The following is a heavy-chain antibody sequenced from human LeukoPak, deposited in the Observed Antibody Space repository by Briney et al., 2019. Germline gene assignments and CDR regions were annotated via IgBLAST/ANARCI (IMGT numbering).Heavy chain of an antibody. V-gene: IGHV3-30-3*02. CDR1: GFTFSSYA. J-gene: IGHJ3*02. CDR2: ISYDGSNK. Sequence: PGGSLRLSCAASGFTFSSYAMHWVRQAPGKGLEWVAVISYDGSNKYYADSVKGRFTISRDNSKNTLYLQMNSLRAEDTAVYYCAKYAPRRAFDIWGQGTMVTVSS. D-gene: IGHD2-2*01. CDR3: AKYAPRRAFDI.